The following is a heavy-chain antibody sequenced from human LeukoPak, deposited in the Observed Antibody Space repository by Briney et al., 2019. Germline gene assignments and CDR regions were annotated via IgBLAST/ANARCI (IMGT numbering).Heavy chain of an antibody. V-gene: IGHV4-34*01. CDR3: ASPATGNRDGFDY. D-gene: IGHD5-24*01. Sequence: SETLSLTCAVYRGSSSGYYWTWIRQPPGMGLEWIGDLNGDGSTSYNPSLQTRVSISGDTSKNQVSLKLTSVSAAYTAVYYCASPATGNRDGFDYWSQGTLVSVSS. CDR1: RGSSSGYY. J-gene: IGHJ4*02. CDR2: LNGDGST.